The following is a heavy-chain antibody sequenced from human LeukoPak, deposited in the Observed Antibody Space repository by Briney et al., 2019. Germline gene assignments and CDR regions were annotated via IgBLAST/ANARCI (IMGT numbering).Heavy chain of an antibody. J-gene: IGHJ4*02. Sequence: SSETLSLTCAVYGASFSGYYWSWIRQPPGKGLEWIGEINHSGSTNYNPSLKSRVTISVDTSKNQFSLKLSSVTAADTAVYYCARGYSYGYTLDYWGQGTLVTVSS. CDR2: INHSGST. D-gene: IGHD5-18*01. V-gene: IGHV4-34*01. CDR3: ARGYSYGYTLDY. CDR1: GASFSGYY.